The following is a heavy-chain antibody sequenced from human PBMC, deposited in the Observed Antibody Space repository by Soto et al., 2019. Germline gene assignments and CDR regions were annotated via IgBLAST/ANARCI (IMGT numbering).Heavy chain of an antibody. J-gene: IGHJ6*03. CDR2: IYYSGST. CDR1: GGSISSYY. V-gene: IGHV4-59*08. Sequence: SETLSLTCTVSGGSISSYYWSWIRQPPGKGQGWIGYIYYSGSTNYNPSLKSRVTISVDTSKNQFSLKLSSVTAADTAVYYCARNKVVAATGFYYYYYMDVWGKGTTVTVSS. D-gene: IGHD2-15*01. CDR3: ARNKVVAATGFYYYYYMDV.